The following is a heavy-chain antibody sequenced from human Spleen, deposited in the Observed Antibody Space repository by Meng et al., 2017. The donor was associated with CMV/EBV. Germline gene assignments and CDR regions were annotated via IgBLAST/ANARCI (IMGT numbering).Heavy chain of an antibody. CDR1: GFTFSNYA. D-gene: IGHD3-10*01. CDR2: ISGSGGST. V-gene: IGHV3-23*01. Sequence: GGSLRLSCAASGFTFSNYAMSWVRRPPGKGLEWVSAISGSGGSTYSADSVKGRFTISRDNSKNTLYLQMSSLRAEDTAVYYCAKQNYYGSGSYYNAVGYFDYWGQGTLVTVSS. CDR3: AKQNYYGSGSYYNAVGYFDY. J-gene: IGHJ4*02.